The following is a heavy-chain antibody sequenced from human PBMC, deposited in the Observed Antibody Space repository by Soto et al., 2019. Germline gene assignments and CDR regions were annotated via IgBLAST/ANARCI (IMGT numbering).Heavy chain of an antibody. CDR2: IIIGSGAT. CDR3: AAELYVGGDCCHFDY. CDR1: GFTFTNSA. J-gene: IGHJ4*02. V-gene: IGHV1-58*01. Sequence: QVQVVQSGPEVRNPGTSMKVSCTTSGFTFTNSAVHWVRQARGQRLEWIGWIIIGSGATNYLQDLRGRITITRDTSTGTAYMELSSLRSDDTAVYYCAAELYVGGDCCHFDYWGQGTLLTVSS. D-gene: IGHD2-21*02.